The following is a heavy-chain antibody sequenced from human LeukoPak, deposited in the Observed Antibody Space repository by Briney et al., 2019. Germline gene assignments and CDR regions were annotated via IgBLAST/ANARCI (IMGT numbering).Heavy chain of an antibody. D-gene: IGHD3-22*01. CDR1: GFTFSSYS. CDR3: TRHATYYYDSSGYYIFDY. CDR2: IRSKANSYAT. Sequence: GGSLRLSCAASGFTFSSYSMNWVRQASGKGLEWVGRIRSKANSYATAYAASVKGRFTISRDDSKNTAYLQMNSLKTEDTAVYYCTRHATYYYDSSGYYIFDYWGQGTLVTVSS. V-gene: IGHV3-73*01. J-gene: IGHJ4*02.